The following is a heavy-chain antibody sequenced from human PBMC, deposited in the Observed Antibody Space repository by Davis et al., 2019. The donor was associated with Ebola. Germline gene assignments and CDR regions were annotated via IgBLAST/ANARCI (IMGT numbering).Heavy chain of an antibody. CDR1: GFTFSSYG. J-gene: IGHJ4*02. V-gene: IGHV3-23*01. Sequence: PGGSLRLSCAASGFTFSSYGMNWVRQAPGRGLEWVSVISGSGADTYYADSVKGRFTISRDNSKNTLYLQMNSLRAEDTAVYYCAILRYYFDYWGQGTLVTVSS. D-gene: IGHD2/OR15-2a*01. CDR2: ISGSGADT. CDR3: AILRYYFDY.